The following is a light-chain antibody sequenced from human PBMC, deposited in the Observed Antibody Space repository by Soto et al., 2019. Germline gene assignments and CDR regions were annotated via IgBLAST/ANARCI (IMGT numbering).Light chain of an antibody. J-gene: IGLJ1*01. V-gene: IGLV1-40*01. CDR1: RANIGGGYD. CDR3: QSHDSSLHASV. Sequence: QSVLTQPPPVAGAPGQRFTISCTGRRANIGGGYDVHWYLQLQGTAPKLLTYGNTNRPSGVPDRFSGSKSGSSASLAITGLQAEDEADYYCQSHDSSLHASVFGTGTKVTVL. CDR2: GNT.